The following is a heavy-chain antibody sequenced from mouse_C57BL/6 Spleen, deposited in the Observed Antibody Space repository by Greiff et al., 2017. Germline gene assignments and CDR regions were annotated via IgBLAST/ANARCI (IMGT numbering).Heavy chain of an antibody. D-gene: IGHD2-4*01. CDR2: IYPGSGNT. J-gene: IGHJ1*03. CDR3: ARNINYDYDWYFDV. CDR1: GYTFTDYY. V-gene: IGHV1-76*01. Sequence: QVQLKESGAELVRPGASVKLSCKASGYTFTDYYINWVKQRPGQGLEWIARIYPGSGNTYYNEKFKGKATLTAEKSSSTAYMQLSSLTSEDSAVYFCARNINYDYDWYFDVWGTGTTVTVSS.